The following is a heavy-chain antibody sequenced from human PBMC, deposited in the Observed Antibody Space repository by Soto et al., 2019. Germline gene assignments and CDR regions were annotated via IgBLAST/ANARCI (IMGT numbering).Heavy chain of an antibody. CDR1: GFTFSSYW. Sequence: EVQLVESGGGLVQPGGSLRLSCAASGFTFSSYWMHWVRQAPGKGLVWVSRINSDGSSTSYADSVKGRFTISRDNAKNTLYLQMNRLRAEDTAVYYCARYGAVAGTNTLDYWGQGTLVTVSS. J-gene: IGHJ4*02. CDR2: INSDGSST. D-gene: IGHD6-19*01. CDR3: ARYGAVAGTNTLDY. V-gene: IGHV3-74*01.